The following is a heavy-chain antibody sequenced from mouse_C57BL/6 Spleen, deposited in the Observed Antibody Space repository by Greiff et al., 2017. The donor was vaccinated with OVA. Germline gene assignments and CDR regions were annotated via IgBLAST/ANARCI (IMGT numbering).Heavy chain of an antibody. J-gene: IGHJ4*01. CDR3: ARHGEAMDY. CDR2: ISNGGGST. V-gene: IGHV5-12*01. CDR1: GFTFSDYY. Sequence: EVKLVESGGGLVQPGGSLKLSCAASGFTFSDYYMSWVRQTPEKRLEWVAYISNGGGSTYYPDTVKGRFTISRDNGRNTLYLQMSRLKSEDTAMYYSARHGEAMDYWGQGTSVTVSA.